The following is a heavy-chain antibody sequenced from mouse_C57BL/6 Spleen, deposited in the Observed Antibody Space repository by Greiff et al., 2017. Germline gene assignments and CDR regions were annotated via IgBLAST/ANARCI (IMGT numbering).Heavy chain of an antibody. CDR2: IYPGDGDT. J-gene: IGHJ1*03. D-gene: IGHD2-5*01. CDR1: GYAFSSSW. Sequence: QVQLQQSGPELVKPGASVKISCKASGYAFSSSWMNWVKQRPGKGLEWIGRIYPGDGDTNYNGKFKGKATLTADKSSSTAYMQLSSLTSEDSAVYCCASSYSNYGYFDVWGTGTTVTVSS. V-gene: IGHV1-82*01. CDR3: ASSYSNYGYFDV.